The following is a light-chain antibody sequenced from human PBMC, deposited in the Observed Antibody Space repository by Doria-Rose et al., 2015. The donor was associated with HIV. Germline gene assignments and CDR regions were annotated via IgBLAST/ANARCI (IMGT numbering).Light chain of an antibody. CDR2: DVS. CDR1: SSDVGGYNY. V-gene: IGLV2-23*02. Sequence: IQPASVSGSPGQSITISCTGTSSDVGGYNYVSWYQQHPGKAPKLMIYDVSKRPSGVSNRFSGSKSGNTASLTISRLQAEDEADYYCCSYAGSSTFLVFGGGTKLTVL. CDR3: CSYAGSSTFLV. J-gene: IGLJ2*01.